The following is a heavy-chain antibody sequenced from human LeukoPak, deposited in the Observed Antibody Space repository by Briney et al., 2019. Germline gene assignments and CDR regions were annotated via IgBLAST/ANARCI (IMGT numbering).Heavy chain of an antibody. V-gene: IGHV3-74*01. D-gene: IGHD6-19*01. Sequence: PGGSLRLSCAASGFTFSSYWMHWVRQAPGKGLVWVSRINSDGSTTSYADSVMDRFTISRDNAKNTLYLQMNSLRAEDTAVYYCARVIYSGWEGELSDWGQGIPVTVSS. CDR3: ARVIYSGWEGELSD. CDR1: GFTFSSYW. J-gene: IGHJ4*02. CDR2: INSDGSTT.